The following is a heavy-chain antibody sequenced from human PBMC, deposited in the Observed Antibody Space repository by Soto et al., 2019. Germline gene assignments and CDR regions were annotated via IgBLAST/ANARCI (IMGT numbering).Heavy chain of an antibody. J-gene: IGHJ4*02. CDR3: ARSFGYCTNGVCPFDY. CDR2: INHSGST. Sequence: SETMSLTCAVYGGSFSGYYWSWIRQPPGKRLEWIGEINHSGSTNYNPSLRSRVTISVDTSKNQFSLKLSSVTAADTAVYYCARSFGYCTNGVCPFDYWGQGTLVTVSS. V-gene: IGHV4-34*01. CDR1: GGSFSGYY. D-gene: IGHD2-8*01.